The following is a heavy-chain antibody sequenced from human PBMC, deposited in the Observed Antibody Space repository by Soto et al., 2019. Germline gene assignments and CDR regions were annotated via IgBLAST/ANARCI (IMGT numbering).Heavy chain of an antibody. Sequence: PGGSLRLSCAASGFTVSSNYINWVRQAPEKGLEWVSVIYSGGSTYYADSVKGRFTISRDNSKNTLYLQMNSLRAEDTAVYYCTSLDLSTEDAFDIWGQGTMVTVSS. CDR1: GFTVSSNY. CDR3: TSLDLSTEDAFDI. J-gene: IGHJ3*02. D-gene: IGHD4-17*01. V-gene: IGHV3-66*01. CDR2: IYSGGST.